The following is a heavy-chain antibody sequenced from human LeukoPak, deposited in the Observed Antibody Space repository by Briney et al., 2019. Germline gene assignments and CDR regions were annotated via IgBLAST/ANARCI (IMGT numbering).Heavy chain of an antibody. CDR1: GYTFTSYD. V-gene: IGHV1-24*01. CDR2: FDPEDGET. Sequence: ASVKVSCKASGYTFTSYDINWVRQATGQGLEWMGGFDPEDGETIYAQKFQGRVTMTEDTSTDTAYMELSSLRSEDTAVYYCATGEQWLVGRFDYWGQGTLVTVSS. D-gene: IGHD6-19*01. J-gene: IGHJ4*02. CDR3: ATGEQWLVGRFDY.